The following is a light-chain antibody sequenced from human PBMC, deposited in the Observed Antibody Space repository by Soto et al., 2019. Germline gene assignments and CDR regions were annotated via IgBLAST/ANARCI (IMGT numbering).Light chain of an antibody. Sequence: DIQMTQSPYTLSASVGDRVTITCRASQSISGWLAWYQQKPGKAPKLLIYDASSLESGLPSRFSGSGSGTEFSLSISRLQPADFATYYCQQYNSYSVNAFGQGTKLEIK. CDR2: DAS. J-gene: IGKJ2*01. CDR1: QSISGW. CDR3: QQYNSYSVNA. V-gene: IGKV1-5*01.